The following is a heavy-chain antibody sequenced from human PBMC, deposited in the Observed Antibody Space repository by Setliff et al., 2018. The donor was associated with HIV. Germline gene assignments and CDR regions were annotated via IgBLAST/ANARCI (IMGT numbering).Heavy chain of an antibody. CDR1: GGSISNYY. Sequence: SETLSLTCTVSGGSISNYYWSWIRQPPGKGLEWIGYIYPIGSPDFPSGNTVYNPSFRSRVTLSLDTSKNQFSLKLTSVTAADAAVYYCTGDYNSGRNRFDYWGQGTPVTVSS. CDR3: TGDYNSGRNRFDY. V-gene: IGHV4-4*08. D-gene: IGHD3-10*01. J-gene: IGHJ4*02. CDR2: IYPIGSPDFPSGNT.